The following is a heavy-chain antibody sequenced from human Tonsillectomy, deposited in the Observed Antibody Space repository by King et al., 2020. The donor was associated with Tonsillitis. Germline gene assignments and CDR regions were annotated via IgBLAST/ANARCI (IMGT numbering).Heavy chain of an antibody. CDR3: ARPYSSGWPNAFDI. Sequence: TLKESGPVLVKPPETLTLTCTVSGFSLSNTNVGVSWIRQPPGKALEWLAHIFSNDEKSYSTSLRSRLTISKDTSRSQVVLSMTNMDPVDTATYFCARPYSSGWPNAFDIWGQGTMVTVSS. D-gene: IGHD6-25*01. J-gene: IGHJ3*02. V-gene: IGHV2-26*01. CDR1: GFSLSNTNVG. CDR2: IFSNDEK.